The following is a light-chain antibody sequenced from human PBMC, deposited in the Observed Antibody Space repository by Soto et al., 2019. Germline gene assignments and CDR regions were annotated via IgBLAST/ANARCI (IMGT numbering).Light chain of an antibody. CDR1: QSISSSY. J-gene: IGKJ4*01. V-gene: IGKV3-20*01. CDR3: QQYGRSLT. CDR2: AAS. Sequence: EVVLTQSPGTLSLSPGERATLSCRASQSISSSYFAWYQQKPGQAPRLLIYAASSRATDIPDRFSGSGSGTDFSLTVSRLEPEYFAVYYCQQYGRSLTFGGGTRLEIK.